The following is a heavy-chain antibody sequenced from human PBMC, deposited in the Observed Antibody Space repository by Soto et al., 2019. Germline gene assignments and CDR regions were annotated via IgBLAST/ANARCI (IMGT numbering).Heavy chain of an antibody. J-gene: IGHJ5*02. D-gene: IGHD3-10*01. Sequence: SETLSLTCAAYGGSFSGYYWSWIRQPPGKGLEWIGEINHDGSTNYNPSLKSRATISVDTSKNFLYLQMNSLRVEDTAVYYCAGEGILWFGESWFDPWGQGTLVTVSS. V-gene: IGHV4-34*01. CDR1: GGSFSGYY. CDR2: INHDGST. CDR3: AGEGILWFGESWFDP.